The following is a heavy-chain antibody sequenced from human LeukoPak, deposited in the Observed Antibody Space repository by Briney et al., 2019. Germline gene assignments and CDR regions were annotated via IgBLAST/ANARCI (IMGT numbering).Heavy chain of an antibody. Sequence: PSETLSLTCAVSGYSISSGYYWGWMRQPPGKGLEWIGSIYHSGSTYYNPSLKSRVAISVDTSKNQFSLKLSSVTAADTAVYYCARRGAVTMVRGVSKYNWFDPWGQGTLVTVSS. CDR1: GYSISSGYY. J-gene: IGHJ5*02. CDR2: IYHSGST. CDR3: ARRGAVTMVRGVSKYNWFDP. V-gene: IGHV4-38-2*01. D-gene: IGHD3-10*01.